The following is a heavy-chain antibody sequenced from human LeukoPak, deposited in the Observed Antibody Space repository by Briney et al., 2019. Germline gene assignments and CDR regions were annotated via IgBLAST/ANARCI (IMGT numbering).Heavy chain of an antibody. CDR1: GFTFTNYA. CDR3: VRVSGFCTNGVCPSFDP. V-gene: IGHV3-30*09. Sequence: GGSLRLSCAASGFTFTNYAMNWVRQAPGKGLEWVATVSYDGTDTSYADSVKGRFAIFRDNSKNTLYLQMNSLRTEDTAVYYCVRVSGFCTNGVCPSFDPWGQGTLGTVSS. D-gene: IGHD2-8*01. CDR2: VSYDGTDT. J-gene: IGHJ5*02.